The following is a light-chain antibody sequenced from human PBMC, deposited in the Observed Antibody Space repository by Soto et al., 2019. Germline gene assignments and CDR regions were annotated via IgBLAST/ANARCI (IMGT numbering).Light chain of an antibody. Sequence: QSVLTQPASVSGSPGQSITISCTGTSSDVGGYNYVSWYQQHPGKAPKLMIYDVSNRPSGVSNRFSDSKSGNTASLTISGLQAEDEADYYCSSYTSSSPHVVFGGGTKVTVL. CDR1: SSDVGGYNY. CDR3: SSYTSSSPHVV. V-gene: IGLV2-14*01. CDR2: DVS. J-gene: IGLJ2*01.